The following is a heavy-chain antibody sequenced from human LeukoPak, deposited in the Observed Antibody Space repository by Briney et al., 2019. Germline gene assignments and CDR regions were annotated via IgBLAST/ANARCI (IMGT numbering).Heavy chain of an antibody. J-gene: IGHJ4*02. Sequence: PGGSLRLSCAASGFTFSSYAMSWVRQAPGKGLEWVSAISGSGGSTYYADSVKGRSTISRDNSKNTLYLQMNSLRAEDTAVYYCAKDHDEGIAAAGPDLFDYWGQGTLVTVSS. D-gene: IGHD6-13*01. CDR1: GFTFSSYA. CDR2: ISGSGGST. CDR3: AKDHDEGIAAAGPDLFDY. V-gene: IGHV3-23*01.